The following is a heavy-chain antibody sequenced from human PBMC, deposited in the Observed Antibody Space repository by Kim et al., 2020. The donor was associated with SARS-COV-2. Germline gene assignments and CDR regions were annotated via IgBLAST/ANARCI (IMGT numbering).Heavy chain of an antibody. Sequence: SGPTLVNPTQTLTLTCTFSGFSLSTSGMCVSWIRQPPGKALEWLALIDWDDDKYYSTSLKTRLTISKDTSKNQVVLTMTNMDPVDTATYYCARIPFFYGSGRWTLDYWGQGTLVTVSS. CDR1: GFSLSTSGMC. CDR3: ARIPFFYGSGRWTLDY. J-gene: IGHJ4*02. V-gene: IGHV2-70*01. D-gene: IGHD3-10*01. CDR2: IDWDDDK.